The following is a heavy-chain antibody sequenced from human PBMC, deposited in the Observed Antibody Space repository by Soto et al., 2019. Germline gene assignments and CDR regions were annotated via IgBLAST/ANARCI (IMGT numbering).Heavy chain of an antibody. V-gene: IGHV1-2*04. J-gene: IGHJ3*02. D-gene: IGHD2-15*01. Sequence: ASVKVSCKASGYTFTGYYMHWVRQAPGQGLEWMGWINPNSGGTNYAQKFQGWVTMTRDTSISTAYMELSRLRSDDTAVYYCGRELIVVVVAATPSGAFDIWGQGTMVTVSS. CDR3: GRELIVVVVAATPSGAFDI. CDR1: GYTFTGYY. CDR2: INPNSGGT.